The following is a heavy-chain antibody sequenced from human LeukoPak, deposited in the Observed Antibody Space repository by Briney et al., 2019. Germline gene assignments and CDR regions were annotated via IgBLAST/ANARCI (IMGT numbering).Heavy chain of an antibody. V-gene: IGHV3-21*01. J-gene: IGHJ5*02. D-gene: IGHD6-19*01. Sequence: NAGGSLRLSCAASGFTFSSYSMNWVRQAPGKGLEWVSSISSSSSYIYYADSVKGRFTISRDNAKNSLYLQMNSLRAEDTAVYYCAREGIAVAGFDPWGQGTLVTVPS. CDR3: AREGIAVAGFDP. CDR2: ISSSSSYI. CDR1: GFTFSSYS.